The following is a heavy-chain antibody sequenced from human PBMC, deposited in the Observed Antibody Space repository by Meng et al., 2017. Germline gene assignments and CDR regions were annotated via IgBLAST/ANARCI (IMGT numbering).Heavy chain of an antibody. CDR2: INPNSGGT. CDR3: ARAQTLRAVTRPFRGFDI. V-gene: IGHV1-2*02. CDR1: GYTFTGYY. Sequence: ASVKVSCKASGYTFTGYYMHWVRQAPGQGLEWMGWINPNSGGTNYAQKFQGRVTMTRDTSISTAYMELSRLRSDDTAVYYCARAQTLRAVTRPFRGFDIWDQGTMVTVSS. J-gene: IGHJ3*02. D-gene: IGHD4-17*01.